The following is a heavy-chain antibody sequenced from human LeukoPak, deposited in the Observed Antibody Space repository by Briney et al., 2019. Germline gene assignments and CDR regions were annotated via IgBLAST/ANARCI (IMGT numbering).Heavy chain of an antibody. Sequence: RGSLRLSWAASGFTFSSYGMHWVRQAPGKGLEWVAVIWYDGSNKYYADSVKGRFTISRDNSKNTLYLQMSSLRAEDTAVYYCARDLGRWLQLGYFDYWGQGTLVTVSS. D-gene: IGHD5-24*01. V-gene: IGHV3-33*01. J-gene: IGHJ4*02. CDR1: GFTFSSYG. CDR2: IWYDGSNK. CDR3: ARDLGRWLQLGYFDY.